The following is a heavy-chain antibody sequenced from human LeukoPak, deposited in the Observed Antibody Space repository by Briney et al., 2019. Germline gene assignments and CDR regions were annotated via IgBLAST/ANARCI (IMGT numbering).Heavy chain of an antibody. CDR3: AKVGGCRKLYAFVY. Sequence: GESLRLSCAAYGFPFSSYAMSWVRQAPGKGLEWVSAISGSGGSTYDAAVQRRRFTISSDNPKHTLYQQMRSRRADATAFCYCAKVGGCRKLYAFVYWRQGALVTVSS. J-gene: IGHJ4*02. D-gene: IGHD5-18*01. V-gene: IGHV3-23*01. CDR2: ISGSGGST. CDR1: GFPFSSYA.